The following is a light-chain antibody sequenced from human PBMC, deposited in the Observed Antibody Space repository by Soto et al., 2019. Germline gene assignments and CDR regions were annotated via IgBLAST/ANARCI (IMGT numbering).Light chain of an antibody. CDR1: QSLVYSDGNTY. J-gene: IGKJ4*01. CDR3: RQSTYCPGLT. CDR2: QVS. Sequence: VVMTQSPLSLPVTLGQPASISCRSSQSLVYSDGNTYLNWFHQRPGQSPRRLIYQVSNRDSGDPDRFSDSRSGTDLTLIISKAEADDGRVYYCRQSTYCPGLTVGGATKMEIK. V-gene: IGKV2-30*01.